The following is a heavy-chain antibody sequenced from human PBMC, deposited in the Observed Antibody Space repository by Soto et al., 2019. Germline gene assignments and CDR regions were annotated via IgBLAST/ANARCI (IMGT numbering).Heavy chain of an antibody. D-gene: IGHD2-15*01. CDR1: GYAFTSFG. V-gene: IGHV1-18*01. CDR2: TVANNGYT. Sequence: QVQLVQSGIEVKNPGASVKVSCKASGYAFTSFGISWVRQAPGQGLEWMGWTVANNGYTKYAQNLQGRVTLITDTSTRIAYMESRSLMYDDTAVYYCARCSGGTCYASYAFDIGGQATMVVVSS. J-gene: IGHJ3*02. CDR3: ARCSGGTCYASYAFDI.